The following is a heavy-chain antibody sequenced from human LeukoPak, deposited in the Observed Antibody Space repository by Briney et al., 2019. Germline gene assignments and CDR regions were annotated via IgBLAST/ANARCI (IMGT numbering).Heavy chain of an antibody. D-gene: IGHD1-26*01. CDR2: ISAYNGNT. V-gene: IGHV1-18*01. CDR1: GYTFTSHG. J-gene: IGHJ6*02. Sequence: ASVKVSCKASGYTFTSHGISWVRQAPGQGLEWMGWISAYNGNTNYAQKLQGRVTMTTDTSTSTAYMELRSLRSDDTAVYYCAREESGSSSYYYYYYGMDVWGQGTTVTVSS. CDR3: AREESGSSSYYYYYYGMDV.